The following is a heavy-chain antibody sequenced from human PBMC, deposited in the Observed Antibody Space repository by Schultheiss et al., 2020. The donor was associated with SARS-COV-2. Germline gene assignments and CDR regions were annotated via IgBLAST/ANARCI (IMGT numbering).Heavy chain of an antibody. V-gene: IGHV4-39*07. CDR3: ARVTSGTTFQH. Sequence: SETLSLTCTVSGGSISSSSYYWGWIRQPPGKGLEWIASIYHSGSTYYNPSLKSRVTISLDTSKNQFSLKLRSETAADTAVYYCARVTSGTTFQHWGQGTLVTVSS. D-gene: IGHD1-7*01. CDR1: GGSISSSSYY. J-gene: IGHJ1*01. CDR2: IYHSGST.